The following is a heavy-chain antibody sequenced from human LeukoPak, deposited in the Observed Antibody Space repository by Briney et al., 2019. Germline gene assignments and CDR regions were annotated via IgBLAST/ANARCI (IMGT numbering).Heavy chain of an antibody. Sequence: SETLSLTCTVSGYSIRTGYCWGWIRQPPGKGLEWIGNMYHRGNSYYNSSLTSRVAISVDTSKNQFSLKLNSVTAADTAVYFCARVSGSSQGYHFDYWGQGALVTVSS. V-gene: IGHV4-38-2*02. CDR2: MYHRGNS. D-gene: IGHD1-26*01. CDR3: ARVSGSSQGYHFDY. CDR1: GYSIRTGYC. J-gene: IGHJ4*02.